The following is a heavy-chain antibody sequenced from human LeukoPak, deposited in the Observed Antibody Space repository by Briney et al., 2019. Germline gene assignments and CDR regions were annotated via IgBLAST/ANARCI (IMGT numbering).Heavy chain of an antibody. Sequence: ETLSLTCTVSGGSISSISYYWGWIRQPPGKGLEWVSVIYSGGSTYYADSVKGRFTISRDNSKNTLYLQMNSLRAEDTAVYYCARNPSGGTTPSFDYWGQGTLVTVSS. CDR1: GGSISSISYY. V-gene: IGHV3-53*01. CDR3: ARNPSGGTTPSFDY. CDR2: IYSGGST. D-gene: IGHD4-23*01. J-gene: IGHJ4*02.